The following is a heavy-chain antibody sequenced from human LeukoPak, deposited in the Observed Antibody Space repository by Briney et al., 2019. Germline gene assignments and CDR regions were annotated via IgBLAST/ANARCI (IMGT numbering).Heavy chain of an antibody. Sequence: GGPLRLSCAASGFTFSSNAMSWVRQAPGKGLEWVSTISGSSSSTYYADPVKGRFTISRDNSKNTLYLQMNSLRAEDTAVYYCAKLLGRYFGSGTYYFDYWGQGTLVTVSS. J-gene: IGHJ4*02. CDR1: GFTFSSNA. CDR3: AKLLGRYFGSGTYYFDY. CDR2: ISGSSSST. V-gene: IGHV3-23*01. D-gene: IGHD3-10*01.